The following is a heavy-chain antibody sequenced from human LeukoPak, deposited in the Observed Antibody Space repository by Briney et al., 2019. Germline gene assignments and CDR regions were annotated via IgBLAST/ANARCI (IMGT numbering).Heavy chain of an antibody. J-gene: IGHJ4*02. V-gene: IGHV3-23*01. CDR3: VKDTVAGTPIYYFDY. Sequence: GGSLRLSCAASGFTFSSYAMSWVRQAPGKGLEWVSAISGSGGSTYYADSVKGRFTISRDNSKNTPYLQMSSLRAEDTAVYYCVKDTVAGTPIYYFDYWGQGTLVTVSS. CDR1: GFTFSSYA. D-gene: IGHD6-19*01. CDR2: ISGSGGST.